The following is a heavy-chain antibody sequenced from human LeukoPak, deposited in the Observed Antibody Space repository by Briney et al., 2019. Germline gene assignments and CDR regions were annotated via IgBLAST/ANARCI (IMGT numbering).Heavy chain of an antibody. CDR2: IYSSGDT. CDR3: ARGSDFGDY. J-gene: IGHJ4*02. Sequence: SETLSLTCTVSGGSISSFYWTWVRQPAGEGLQWIGRIYSSGDTNYNPSLKSRVTMSINTSKNQFSLRLSFVTAADTAVYYCARGSDFGDYWGQGTLVTVSS. CDR1: GGSISSFY. V-gene: IGHV4-4*07. D-gene: IGHD4-17*01.